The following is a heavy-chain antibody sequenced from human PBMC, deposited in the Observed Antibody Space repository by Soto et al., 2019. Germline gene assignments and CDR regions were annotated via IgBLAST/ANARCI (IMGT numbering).Heavy chain of an antibody. Sequence: QVHLHESGPGLVKPSETLSLTCTVSGDSISSYYWGWIRQPPGKGLQWIGYVFYRGGTAYDPSLKSRVTISLDMSKKQLSLKLSSVTAADTATYYCARVNTVEKVVDYWGQGAQVTVSS. J-gene: IGHJ4*02. D-gene: IGHD4-17*01. CDR2: VFYRGGT. V-gene: IGHV4-59*01. CDR1: GDSISSYY. CDR3: ARVNTVEKVVDY.